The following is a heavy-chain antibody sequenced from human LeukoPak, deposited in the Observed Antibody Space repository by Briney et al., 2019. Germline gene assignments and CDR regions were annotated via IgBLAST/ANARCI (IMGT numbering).Heavy chain of an antibody. CDR1: GFTVSSYS. Sequence: GGSLSLSCAASGFTVSSYSMTWGRQAPGKGLEWVANIKQDVSEKYYVDSVKGRFTISRDNAKNSLYLQMNSLIAEDTAFYYWERWGTSPAVRGPRCAWFDPWGQGTVVTVSS. D-gene: IGHD3-10*01. CDR2: IKQDVSEK. V-gene: IGHV3-7*05. CDR3: ERWGTSPAVRGPRCAWFDP. J-gene: IGHJ5*02.